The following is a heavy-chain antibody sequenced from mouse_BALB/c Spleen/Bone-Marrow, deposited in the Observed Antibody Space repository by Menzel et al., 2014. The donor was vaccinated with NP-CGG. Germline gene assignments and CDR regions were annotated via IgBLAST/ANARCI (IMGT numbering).Heavy chain of an antibody. CDR1: GFSLTSYG. Sequence: VQLQQSGPGLVQPSQSLSITCTVSGFSLTSYGVHWVRQPPGKGLEWLGVIWRGGSTDYNAAFIPRLSISKDNSKSQVIFKMNSLQADDAAICYCARQQLRRHAMDYWGQGTSVTVSS. V-gene: IGHV2-4*02. CDR3: ARQQLRRHAMDY. J-gene: IGHJ4*01. D-gene: IGHD1-2*01. CDR2: IWRGGST.